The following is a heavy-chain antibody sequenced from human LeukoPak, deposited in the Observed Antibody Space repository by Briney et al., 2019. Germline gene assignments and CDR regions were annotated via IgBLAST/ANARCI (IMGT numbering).Heavy chain of an antibody. CDR3: ARGLSYYDSSDDY. CDR2: IYSGGST. Sequence: GGSLRFSCAASGFTVSSNYMSWVRQAPGKGLEWVSVIYSGGSTYYADSVKGRFTISRDNSKNTLYLQMNSLRAEDTAVYYCARGLSYYDSSDDYWGQGTLVTVSS. V-gene: IGHV3-66*01. J-gene: IGHJ4*02. D-gene: IGHD3-22*01. CDR1: GFTVSSNY.